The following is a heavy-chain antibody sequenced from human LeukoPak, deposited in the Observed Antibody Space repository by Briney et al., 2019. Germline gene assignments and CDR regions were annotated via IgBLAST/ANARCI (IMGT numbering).Heavy chain of an antibody. Sequence: PSETLSLTCTVSGGSISISSYYWGWIRQPPGKGLEWIGSIYYSGNTYYNPSLKSRVTISADTSKNQFSLKLSSVTAADTAVYYCARQRGYYDSSGYYPDYWGQGTLVTVSS. CDR2: IYYSGNT. D-gene: IGHD3-22*01. V-gene: IGHV4-39*01. J-gene: IGHJ4*02. CDR3: ARQRGYYDSSGYYPDY. CDR1: GGSISISSYY.